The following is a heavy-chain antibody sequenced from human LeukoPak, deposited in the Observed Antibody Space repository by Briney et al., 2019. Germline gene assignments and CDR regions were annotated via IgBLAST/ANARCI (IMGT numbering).Heavy chain of an antibody. Sequence: SQTLSLTCTVSGGSISSGSYYWSWIRQPAGKGLEWIGRIYTSGSTNYNPSLKSRVTISVDTSKNQFSLKLSSVTAAGTAVYYCARGASVDYVWGSYRYTEENWFDPWGQGTLVTVSS. V-gene: IGHV4-61*02. CDR3: ARGASVDYVWGSYRYTEENWFDP. D-gene: IGHD3-16*02. J-gene: IGHJ5*02. CDR2: IYTSGST. CDR1: GGSISSGSYY.